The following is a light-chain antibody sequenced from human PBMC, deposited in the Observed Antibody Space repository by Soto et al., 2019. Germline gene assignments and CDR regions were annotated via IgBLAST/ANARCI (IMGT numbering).Light chain of an antibody. CDR2: GAS. V-gene: IGKV3-20*01. Sequence: EIVLTQSPGTLSLSPGERATLSGRASQSVSSSYLAWYQQKPGQAPMLLIYGASSRATGILDRFSVSGSGTDFPHTISRLEPEDLAVYYCHQYGSSPWTFGQGTKVEIK. CDR3: HQYGSSPWT. CDR1: QSVSSSY. J-gene: IGKJ1*01.